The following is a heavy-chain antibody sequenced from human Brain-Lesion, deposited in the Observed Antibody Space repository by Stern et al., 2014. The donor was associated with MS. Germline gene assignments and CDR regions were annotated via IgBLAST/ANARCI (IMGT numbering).Heavy chain of an antibody. D-gene: IGHD3-10*01. Sequence: EVQLEESGGGLVQPGGSLRLPGAAFGFTFSNYWMHWAGQAPGRGRVWVSRVNNDGRRTSYADSVKGRFTMSRDNAKNTLYLQMNSLRVEDTAIYYCARGERWFDSWGQGTLVTVSS. J-gene: IGHJ5*01. CDR3: ARGERWFDS. CDR1: GFTFSNYW. V-gene: IGHV3-74*02. CDR2: VNNDGRRT.